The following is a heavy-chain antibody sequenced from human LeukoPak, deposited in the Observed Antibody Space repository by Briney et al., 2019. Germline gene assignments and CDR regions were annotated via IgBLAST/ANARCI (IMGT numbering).Heavy chain of an antibody. CDR2: ISSSSSYI. Sequence: GGSLRLSCAASGFIFSSYSMNWVRQAPGKGLEWVSSISSSSSYIYYADSVKGRFTISRDNAKNSLYLQMNSLRAEDTAVYYCASLRGEGFDYWGQGTLVTVSS. J-gene: IGHJ4*02. CDR3: ASLRGEGFDY. V-gene: IGHV3-21*01. D-gene: IGHD2-21*01. CDR1: GFIFSSYS.